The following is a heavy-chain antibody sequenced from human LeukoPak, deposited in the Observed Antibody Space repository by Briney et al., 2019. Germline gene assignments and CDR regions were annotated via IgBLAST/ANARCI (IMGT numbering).Heavy chain of an antibody. J-gene: IGHJ3*02. CDR1: GGSISSYY. D-gene: IGHD6-6*01. CDR2: IYYSGST. V-gene: IGHV4-59*01. CDR3: AREASSSPYDAFDI. Sequence: PSETLSLTCTVSGGSISSYYWSWIRQPPGKGLEWIGYIYYSGSTNYNPSLKSRVTISVDTSKNQFSLKLSSVTAAVTAVYYCAREASSSPYDAFDIWGQGTMVTVSS.